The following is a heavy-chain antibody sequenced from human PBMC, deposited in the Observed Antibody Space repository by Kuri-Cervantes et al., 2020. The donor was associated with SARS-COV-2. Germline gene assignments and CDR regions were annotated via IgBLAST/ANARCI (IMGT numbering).Heavy chain of an antibody. Sequence: SETLSLTCAVYGGSFSGYYWSWIRQPPGKGLEWIGEINHSGSTNYNPSLKSRVTISVDTSKNQFSLKLTSVTAADTALYYCARLKEYYDTSGYHNWFDPWGQGILVTVSS. D-gene: IGHD3-22*01. V-gene: IGHV4-34*01. CDR2: INHSGST. J-gene: IGHJ5*02. CDR3: ARLKEYYDTSGYHNWFDP. CDR1: GGSFSGYY.